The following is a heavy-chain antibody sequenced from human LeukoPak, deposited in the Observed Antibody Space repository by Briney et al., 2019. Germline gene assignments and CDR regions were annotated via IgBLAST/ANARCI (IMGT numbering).Heavy chain of an antibody. Sequence: RGSLRLSCAAPGVTVSSNYMSWGRQAPGEGLEWGSVIYSGGSTYYADSVKGRFTNSRDNTKYTLDLKMNSQRADDTAVYDCVRVGFPANGVSYWGQGTLVTVSS. CDR1: GVTVSSNY. D-gene: IGHD2-8*01. J-gene: IGHJ4*02. CDR2: IYSGGST. CDR3: VRVGFPANGVSY. V-gene: IGHV3-53*01.